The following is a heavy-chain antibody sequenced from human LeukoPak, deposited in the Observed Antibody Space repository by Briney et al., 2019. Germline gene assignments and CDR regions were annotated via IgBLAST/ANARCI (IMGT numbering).Heavy chain of an antibody. CDR3: ARAESTMIVVRFDY. CDR1: GFTFDDYA. V-gene: IGHV3-21*01. CDR2: ISSSSSYI. Sequence: PGRSLRLSCAASGFTFDDYAMHWVRQAPGKGLEWVSSISSSSSYIYYADSVKGRFTISRDNAKNSLYLQMNSLRAEDTAVYYCARAESTMIVVRFDYWGQGTLVTVSS. J-gene: IGHJ4*02. D-gene: IGHD3-22*01.